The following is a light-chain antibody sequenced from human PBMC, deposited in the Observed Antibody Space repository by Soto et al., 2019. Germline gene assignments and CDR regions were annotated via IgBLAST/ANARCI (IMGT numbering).Light chain of an antibody. V-gene: IGLV2-8*01. CDR3: RSFAGSNEVV. CDR2: EVS. J-gene: IGLJ3*02. CDR1: SSDVGAYNY. Sequence: QSALTQPPSASGSPGQSVTISCTGTSSDVGAYNYVSWYQQHPGKAPKVMIFEVSKRPSGVPDRFSGSKSGNTASLTVSGLQAEDEADYYCRSFAGSNEVVFGGGTQLTVL.